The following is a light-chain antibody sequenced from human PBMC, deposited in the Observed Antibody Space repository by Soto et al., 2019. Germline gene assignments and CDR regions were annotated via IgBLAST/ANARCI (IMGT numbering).Light chain of an antibody. J-gene: IGKJ2*01. V-gene: IGKV3-20*01. CDR1: QSVSSNF. Sequence: EIVLTQSPGTLSLSPGERATLSCRASQSVSSNFLAWYQQKPGQAPRLLIYGASGRATGIPDRFSGSGSGTDFTLTISGLEPEDFALYYCQQYGSSLYTFGQGTKLEIK. CDR2: GAS. CDR3: QQYGSSLYT.